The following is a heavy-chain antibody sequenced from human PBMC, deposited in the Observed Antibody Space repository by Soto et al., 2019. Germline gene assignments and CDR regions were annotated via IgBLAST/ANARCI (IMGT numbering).Heavy chain of an antibody. J-gene: IGHJ5*02. CDR3: ARVPTP. CDR1: GGSIRSYY. Sequence: SETLSLTCTVSGGSIRSYYWSWIRQPPGKGLEWIGYIYHSGSTNYNPSLKSRVTISVDRSKNQFSLKLSSVTAADTAVYYCARVPTPWGQGTLVTVS. D-gene: IGHD2-2*01. CDR2: IYHSGST. V-gene: IGHV4-59*12.